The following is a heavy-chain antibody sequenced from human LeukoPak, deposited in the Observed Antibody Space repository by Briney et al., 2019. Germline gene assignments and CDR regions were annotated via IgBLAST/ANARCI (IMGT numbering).Heavy chain of an antibody. CDR2: ISGSGGST. D-gene: IGHD3-9*01. CDR1: GFTFSSYA. V-gene: IGHV3-23*01. Sequence: PGGSLRLSCAASGFTFSSYAMSWVRQAPGKGLEWVSAISGSGGSTYYADSVKGRFTISRDNSKNTLYLQMNSLRAEDTAVYYCARIDYDILTGYYYHHWGQGTLVTVSS. J-gene: IGHJ5*02. CDR3: ARIDYDILTGYYYHH.